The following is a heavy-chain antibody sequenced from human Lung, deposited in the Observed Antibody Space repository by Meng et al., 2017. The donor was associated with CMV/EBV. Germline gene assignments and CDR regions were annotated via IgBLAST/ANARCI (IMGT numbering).Heavy chain of an antibody. V-gene: IGHV1-2*05. CDR2: INSYGGGT. J-gene: IGHJ6*02. D-gene: IGHD2-2*03. CDR3: ARDGSLNRPNYYYYNGVDV. Sequence: ASVKVSCKASVHSFIDYDIHWVRRAPGQGLEWMGRINSYGGGTNYAQQFRGRVTMTRDTSTDTAYMELSRLTSDDTDVYYCARDGSLNRPNYYYYNGVDVWGLGXTVTVSS. CDR1: VHSFIDYD.